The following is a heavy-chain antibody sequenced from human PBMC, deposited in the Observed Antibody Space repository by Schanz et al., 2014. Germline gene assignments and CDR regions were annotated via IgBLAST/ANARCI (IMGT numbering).Heavy chain of an antibody. CDR1: GFTFSSYS. CDR3: ARDLPRTFLFDY. CDR2: ITYNGGTI. J-gene: IGHJ4*02. V-gene: IGHV3-48*04. Sequence: EVQLLESGGGLVQPGGSLRLSCAASGFTFSSYSMNWVRQAPGKGLEWISYITYNGGTIYYADSVKGRFTVSRDNAKNSLFLQMNSLRPEDTAVYYCARDLPRTFLFDYWGQGTLVTVSS.